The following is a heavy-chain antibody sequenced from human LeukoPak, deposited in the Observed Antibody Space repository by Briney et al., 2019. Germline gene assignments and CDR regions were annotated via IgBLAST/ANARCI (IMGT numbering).Heavy chain of an antibody. Sequence: PSETLSLTCTVSGGSISSYYWSWIRQPAGKGLEWIGRIYTSGSTNYNPSLKSRVTISIDTSKKQFSLKLNSVTAADTAIYYCVTFRWGIGFEFWDQGALVTVSS. CDR1: GGSISSYY. J-gene: IGHJ4*02. CDR2: IYTSGST. D-gene: IGHD7-27*01. V-gene: IGHV4-4*07. CDR3: VTFRWGIGFEF.